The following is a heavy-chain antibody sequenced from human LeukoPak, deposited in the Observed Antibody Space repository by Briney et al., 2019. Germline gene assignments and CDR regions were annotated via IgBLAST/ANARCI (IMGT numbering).Heavy chain of an antibody. CDR1: GGSLRSYF. D-gene: IGHD4-17*01. CDR2: IYYTGST. CDR3: ARGGPYYYGDYGFGY. V-gene: IGHV4-59*12. Sequence: PSDTLSLTCTVSGGSLRSYFWSWIRQPPGKGLEWIGYIYYTGSTNYNPSLKSRVTISVDTSKNQFPLKLRSVTAADTGVYYCARGGPYYYGDYGFGYWGQGTLVTVSS. J-gene: IGHJ4*02.